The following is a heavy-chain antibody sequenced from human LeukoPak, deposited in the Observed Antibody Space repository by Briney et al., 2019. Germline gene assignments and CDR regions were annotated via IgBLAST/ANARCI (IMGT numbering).Heavy chain of an antibody. Sequence: PGGSLRLSCAASGFTFSSYGMHWVRQAPGKGLEWVAVIWYDGSNKYYADSVKGRFTISRDNSKNTLYLQMNSLRAEDTAVYYCARDLGSSSSFSYYYYGMDVWGQGTTVTVSS. CDR3: ARDLGSSSSFSYYYYGMDV. V-gene: IGHV3-33*01. D-gene: IGHD6-13*01. CDR1: GFTFSSYG. J-gene: IGHJ6*02. CDR2: IWYDGSNK.